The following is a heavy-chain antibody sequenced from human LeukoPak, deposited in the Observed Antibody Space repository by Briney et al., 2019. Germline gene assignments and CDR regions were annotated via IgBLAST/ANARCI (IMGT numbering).Heavy chain of an antibody. J-gene: IGHJ6*02. D-gene: IGHD2-2*01. Sequence: ASVKVSCKASGYTFTSYGISWVRQAPGQGLEWMGWVSAYNGNTNYAQKLQGRVTMTTDTSTSTAYMELRSLRSDDTAVHYCARALVVPAATYYYYYYYGMDVWGQGTTVTVSS. CDR1: GYTFTSYG. V-gene: IGHV1-18*01. CDR3: ARALVVPAATYYYYYYYGMDV. CDR2: VSAYNGNT.